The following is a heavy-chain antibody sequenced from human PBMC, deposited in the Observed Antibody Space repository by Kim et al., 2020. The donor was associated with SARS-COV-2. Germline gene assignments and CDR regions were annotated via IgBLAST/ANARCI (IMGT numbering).Heavy chain of an antibody. J-gene: IGHJ3*01. V-gene: IGHV3-9*01. CDR3: ASVIYNPLTYHIVV. D-gene: IGHD2-15*01. Sequence: GGSLRLSCSASGFTLNEYGIHWVRQAPGKGLEWVTGLNSNSGGIVYAESVRGRFTVSRDNAKNSVYLQMNSLRVEDTAVYYCASVIYNPLTYHIVVWGQG. CDR2: LNSNSGGI. CDR1: GFTLNEYG.